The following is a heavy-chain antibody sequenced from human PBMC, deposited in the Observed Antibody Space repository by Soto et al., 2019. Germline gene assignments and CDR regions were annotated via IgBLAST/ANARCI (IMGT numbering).Heavy chain of an antibody. Sequence: SETLSLTCTVSGGSISSYYWSWIRQPPGKGLEWIGYIYYSGSTNYNPSLKSRVTISVDTSKNQFSLKLSSVTAADTAVYYCARAEFPVYNWNAATPGLSVYFDYWGQGTLVTVSS. CDR1: GGSISSYY. D-gene: IGHD1-1*01. J-gene: IGHJ4*02. CDR2: IYYSGST. V-gene: IGHV4-59*01. CDR3: ARAEFPVYNWNAATPGLSVYFDY.